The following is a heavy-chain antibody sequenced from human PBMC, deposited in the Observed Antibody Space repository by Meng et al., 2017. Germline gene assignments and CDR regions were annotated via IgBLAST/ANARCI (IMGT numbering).Heavy chain of an antibody. J-gene: IGHJ4*02. V-gene: IGHV1-2*06. CDR1: GYTFTGYY. CDR3: ARSWVGAIRGGDY. Sequence: ASVKVSCKASGYTFTGYYMHWVRQAPGQGLEWMGRINPNSGGTNYAQKFQGRVTMTRDTSISTAYMELSRLRSDDTAVYYCARSWVGAIRGGDYWGQGTLVTSPQ. D-gene: IGHD1-26*01. CDR2: INPNSGGT.